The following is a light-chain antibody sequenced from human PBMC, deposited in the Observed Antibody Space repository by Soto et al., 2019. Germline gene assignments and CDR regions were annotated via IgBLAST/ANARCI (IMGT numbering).Light chain of an antibody. Sequence: QSVLTQPPSVSGTPGQRVTISCSGGSSNIGNNFVYWYQQVPGTAPKLFIYRSNLRPSGVPDHFSGSKSGTSASLAISGLRSEDEADYYCAAWDDSLSGVVFGGGTKVTVL. CDR2: RSN. CDR3: AAWDDSLSGVV. J-gene: IGLJ3*02. V-gene: IGLV1-47*01. CDR1: SSNIGNNF.